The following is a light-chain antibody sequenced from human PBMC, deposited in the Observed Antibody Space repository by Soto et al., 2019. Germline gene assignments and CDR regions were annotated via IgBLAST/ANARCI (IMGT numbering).Light chain of an antibody. CDR3: SSYTTSRAYV. J-gene: IGLJ1*01. CDR2: EVS. Sequence: QSALTQPASVSGSPGQSITISCTGTSSDVGAYNYVSWYQQQSGKAPKLMIHEVSNRPSGVSNRFSGSKSGNTASLTISGLQAEDEADYYCSSYTTSRAYVFGIGTKLTVL. V-gene: IGLV2-14*01. CDR1: SSDVGAYNY.